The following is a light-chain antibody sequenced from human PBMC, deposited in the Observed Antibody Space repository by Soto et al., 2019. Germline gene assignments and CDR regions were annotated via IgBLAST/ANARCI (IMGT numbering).Light chain of an antibody. Sequence: DIQMTQSPSTLSASIGDRVTISCRASQSISSWLAWYQQKPGKAPKLLIYKASSLESGVPSRFSGSGSGTEFTLTIADLQPDDFGTYYCQQSLTMPITFGHGTRLDIK. CDR1: QSISSW. V-gene: IGKV1-5*03. J-gene: IGKJ5*01. CDR2: KAS. CDR3: QQSLTMPIT.